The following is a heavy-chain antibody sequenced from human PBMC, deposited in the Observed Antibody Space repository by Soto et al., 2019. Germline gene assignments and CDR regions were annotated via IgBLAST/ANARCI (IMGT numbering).Heavy chain of an antibody. J-gene: IGHJ6*03. CDR3: AGTTSLQRYYMDV. Sequence: SQTLSLTCAISGDSVSSNSAAWNWIRQSPSRGLEWLGRTYYRSRWYNDYAVSVKSRITVNPDTSKNQFSLHLNSVTPEDTAVYYGAGTTSLQRYYMDVWDKGTTVTV. D-gene: IGHD1-7*01. CDR1: GDSVSSNSAA. V-gene: IGHV6-1*01. CDR2: TYYRSRWYN.